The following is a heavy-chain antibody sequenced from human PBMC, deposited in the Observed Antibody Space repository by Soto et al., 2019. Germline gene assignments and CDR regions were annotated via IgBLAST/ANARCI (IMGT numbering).Heavy chain of an antibody. Sequence: SVKVSCKTSGFTFSSSAVHWVRQARGHRLQWIGWIDVGSANANYAQMLQERVTISRDMSTSTAYMELRSLRSDDTAVYYCARDGGSSGLPQCAFDIWGQGTMLTVSS. V-gene: IGHV1-58*01. CDR1: GFTFSSSA. CDR3: ARDGGSSGLPQCAFDI. D-gene: IGHD6-19*01. J-gene: IGHJ3*02. CDR2: IDVGSANA.